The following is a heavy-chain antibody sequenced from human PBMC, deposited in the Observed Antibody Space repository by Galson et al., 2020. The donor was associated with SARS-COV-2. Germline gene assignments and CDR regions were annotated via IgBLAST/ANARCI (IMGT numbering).Heavy chain of an antibody. V-gene: IGHV3-23*03. CDR2: IYSGGST. Sequence: GESLKISCAASGFAFKSHAMSWVRQAPGKGLEWVSVIYSGGSTNYADSVKGRFTISRDTSNNTLFLQMDSLRPEDTAVYYCARGFGVASYYSSGSRPLDYWGQGILVTVSS. CDR1: GFAFKSHA. CDR3: ARGFGVASYYSSGSRPLDY. D-gene: IGHD3-10*01. J-gene: IGHJ4*02.